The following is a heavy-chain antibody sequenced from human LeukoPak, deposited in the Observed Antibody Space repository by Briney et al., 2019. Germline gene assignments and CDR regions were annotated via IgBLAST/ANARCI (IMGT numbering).Heavy chain of an antibody. CDR2: ISAYNGNT. CDR1: GYTFTSYG. D-gene: IGHD1-26*01. V-gene: IGHV1-18*01. CDR3: ARGRSSGSPHLFDY. J-gene: IGHJ4*02. Sequence: EASVKVSCKASGYTFTSYGISWVRQAPGQGFEWMGWISAYNGNTNYAQKLQGRVTMTTDTSTSTAYMELRSLRSDDTAVYYCARGRSSGSPHLFDYWGQGTLVTVSS.